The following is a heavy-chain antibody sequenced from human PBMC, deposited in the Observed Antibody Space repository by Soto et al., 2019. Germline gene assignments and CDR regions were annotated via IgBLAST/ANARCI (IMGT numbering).Heavy chain of an antibody. J-gene: IGHJ5*02. V-gene: IGHV1-69*15. CDR2: IIPIFGTT. CDR3: AKDGGREGYVGNWVDP. CDR1: GGTFSNYA. D-gene: IGHD5-12*01. Sequence: QVQLVQSGAEVKKPGSSVKVSCKASGGTFSNYAITWVRQAPGQGLEWLGRIIPIFGTTDYEQKFQGRVTITADESTTTAYRELSSLRSDDTAVYYCAKDGGREGYVGNWVDPWGQGTLVTVSS.